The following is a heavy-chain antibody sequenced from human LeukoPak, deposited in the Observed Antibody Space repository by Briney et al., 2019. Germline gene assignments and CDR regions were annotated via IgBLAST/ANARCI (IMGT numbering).Heavy chain of an antibody. CDR3: ARTAMASIAHYFDY. V-gene: IGHV4-59*02. J-gene: IGHJ4*02. Sequence: SETLSLTCTVSSGSVSGHYWSWIRQPPGKGLEWIGYIHYSGSTNSNPSLKSRVTLSIDTSKNQFSLELRSVTAADTAVFYWARTAMASIAHYFDYWGQGLMVTVPS. D-gene: IGHD5-24*01. CDR2: IHYSGST. CDR1: SGSVSGHY.